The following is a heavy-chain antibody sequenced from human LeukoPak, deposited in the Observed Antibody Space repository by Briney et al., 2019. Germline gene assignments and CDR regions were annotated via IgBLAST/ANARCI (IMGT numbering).Heavy chain of an antibody. D-gene: IGHD5-18*01. J-gene: IGHJ5*02. CDR1: GYTFTGDY. V-gene: IGHV1-2*02. CDR2: INPNSGGT. CDR3: ARDFPIQIWTRTPWFDP. Sequence: GASVKVSCKASGYTFTGDYIHWVRQAPGQGLEWMGWINPNSGGTNYAQRFQGRVTMTRDTSISTAYIELSRLTSDDTAVYYCARDFPIQIWTRTPWFDPWGQGTLVTVSS.